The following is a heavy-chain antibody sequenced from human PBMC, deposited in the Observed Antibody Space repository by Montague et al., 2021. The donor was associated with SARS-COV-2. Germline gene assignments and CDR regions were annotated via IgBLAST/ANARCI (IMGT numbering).Heavy chain of an antibody. J-gene: IGHJ4*02. D-gene: IGHD3-22*01. CDR2: VNQSGST. CDR3: ARVAGGYYHDSSAYFDY. CDR1: GRSFSGYY. Sequence: SETLSLTSALYGRSFSGYYWSWIQQPPEKGLECIGEVNQSGSTNYKPSLNSLVTLSVDTSKKQFSLKLGSLTAADTALYYCARVAGGYYHDSSAYFDYWGQGSLVTVSS. V-gene: IGHV4-34*01.